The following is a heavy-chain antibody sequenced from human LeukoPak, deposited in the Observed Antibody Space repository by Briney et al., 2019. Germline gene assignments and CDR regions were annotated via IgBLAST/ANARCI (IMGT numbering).Heavy chain of an antibody. V-gene: IGHV1-69-2*01. CDR3: ATFPLPYVEMATIYAAAPFDY. D-gene: IGHD5-24*01. CDR1: GYTFTDYY. J-gene: IGHJ4*02. CDR2: VDPEDGET. Sequence: ASVKVSCKASGYTFTDYYMHWVQQAPGKGLEWMGHVDPEDGETIYAEKFQGRVTIAADTSTDTAYMELSSLRSEDTAVYYCATFPLPYVEMATIYAAAPFDYWGQGTLVTVSS.